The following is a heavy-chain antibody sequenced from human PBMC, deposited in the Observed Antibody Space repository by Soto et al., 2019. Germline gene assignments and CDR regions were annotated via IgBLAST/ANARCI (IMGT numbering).Heavy chain of an antibody. CDR3: ARGPSSYYDSSGYFDY. Sequence: SETLSLTCTVSGGSISSGDYYWIWIRQPPGKGLEWIGYIYYSGSTYYNPSLKSRVTISVDTSKNQFSLKLSSVTAADTAVYYCARGPSSYYDSSGYFDYWGQGTLVTVSS. J-gene: IGHJ4*02. V-gene: IGHV4-30-4*01. CDR1: GGSISSGDYY. CDR2: IYYSGST. D-gene: IGHD3-22*01.